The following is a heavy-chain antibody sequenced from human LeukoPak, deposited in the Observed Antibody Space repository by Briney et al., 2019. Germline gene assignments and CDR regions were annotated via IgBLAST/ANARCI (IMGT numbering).Heavy chain of an antibody. D-gene: IGHD6-19*01. CDR2: ISSSSSNI. CDR1: GLDFSTYS. Sequence: GGSLRLSCAASGLDFSTYSIDWVRQAPGKVLEWVSYISSSSSNIYHADSVKGRFTISRDNAKNSLHLQMNSLRAEDTAVYYCARVGRSGWTVDYWGQGTLVTVSS. CDR3: ARVGRSGWTVDY. J-gene: IGHJ4*02. V-gene: IGHV3-48*04.